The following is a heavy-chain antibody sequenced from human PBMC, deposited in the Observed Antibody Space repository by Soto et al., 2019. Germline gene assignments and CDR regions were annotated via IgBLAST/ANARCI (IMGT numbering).Heavy chain of an antibody. CDR1: GGSISSGDYY. CDR2: IYYSGST. D-gene: IGHD3-3*01. CDR3: ARDDALLRTFDY. Sequence: SETLSLTCTVSGGSISSGDYYWSWIRQPPGKGLEWIGYIYYSGSTYYNPSLKSRVTISVDTSKNQFSLKLSSVTAADTAVYYCARDDALLRTFDYWGQGTLVTVSS. V-gene: IGHV4-30-4*01. J-gene: IGHJ4*02.